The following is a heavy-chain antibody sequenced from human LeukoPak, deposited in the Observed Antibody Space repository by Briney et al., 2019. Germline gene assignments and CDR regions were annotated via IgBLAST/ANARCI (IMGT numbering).Heavy chain of an antibody. CDR2: INHSGST. J-gene: IGHJ4*02. D-gene: IGHD2-2*01. Sequence: SETLSLTCAVYGGPFSGYYWSWIRQPPGKGLEWIGEINHSGSTNYNPSLKSRVTISVDTSKNQFSLKLSSVTAADTAVYYCARASTSRPLDYWGQGTLVTVSS. V-gene: IGHV4-34*01. CDR3: ARASTSRPLDY. CDR1: GGPFSGYY.